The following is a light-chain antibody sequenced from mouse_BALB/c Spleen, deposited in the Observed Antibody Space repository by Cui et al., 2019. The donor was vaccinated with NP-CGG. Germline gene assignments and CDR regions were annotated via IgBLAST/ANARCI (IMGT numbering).Light chain of an antibody. CDR1: TGAVTTSNY. V-gene: IGLV1*01. CDR3: ALWYSNHWV. Sequence: QDVVTQESVPTTSTGETVTLTCRSSTGAVTTSNYANWVQEKPDHLFTGLIGGTNNRAPGVPARFSGSLIGDKAALTITGAQTEDEAIYFCALWYSNHWVFGGGTKLTVL. CDR2: GTN. J-gene: IGLJ1*01.